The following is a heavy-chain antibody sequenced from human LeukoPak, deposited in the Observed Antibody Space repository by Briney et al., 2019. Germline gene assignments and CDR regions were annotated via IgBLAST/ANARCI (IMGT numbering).Heavy chain of an antibody. CDR3: ASESPKPD. CDR1: GSTFSSYA. CDR2: ISGSGGGT. J-gene: IGHJ4*02. Sequence: PGGSLRLSCAASGSTFSSYAMSWVRQAPEKGLEWVSTISGSGGGTYYADSVKGRFTISRDNAKNSLYLQMNSLRAEDTAVYYCASESPKPDWGQGTLVTVSS. V-gene: IGHV3-23*01.